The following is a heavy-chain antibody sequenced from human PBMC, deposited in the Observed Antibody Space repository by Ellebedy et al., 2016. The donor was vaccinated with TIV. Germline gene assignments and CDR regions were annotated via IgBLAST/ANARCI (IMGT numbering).Heavy chain of an antibody. J-gene: IGHJ4*02. V-gene: IGHV1-2*02. CDR3: VRDLTNPLKGDY. D-gene: IGHD2-8*01. CDR1: GYIFTGYY. CDR2: INPNNGDT. Sequence: AASVKVSCKASGYIFTGYYIHWVRQDPGQGLQWMAWINPNNGDTAFAQSLRGRVTLTTDTSISTAYMELSTLTYDETAVYYCVRDLTNPLKGDYWGQGTLVTVSS.